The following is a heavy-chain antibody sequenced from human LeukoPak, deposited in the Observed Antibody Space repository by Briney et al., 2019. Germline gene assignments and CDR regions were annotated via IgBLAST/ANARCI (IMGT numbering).Heavy chain of an antibody. V-gene: IGHV1-2*04. D-gene: IGHD3-10*01. Sequence: GASVKVSCKASGYTFTSYDINWVRQAPGQGLEWMGWINPNSGGTNYAQKFQGWVTMTRDTSISTAYMELSRLRSDDTAVYYCARVDYYGSGGSGDAFDIWGQGTMVTVSS. CDR3: ARVDYYGSGGSGDAFDI. CDR1: GYTFTSYD. J-gene: IGHJ3*02. CDR2: INPNSGGT.